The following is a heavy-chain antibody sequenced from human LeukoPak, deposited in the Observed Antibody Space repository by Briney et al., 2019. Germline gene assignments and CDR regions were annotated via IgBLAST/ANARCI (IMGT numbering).Heavy chain of an antibody. V-gene: IGHV4-59*01. CDR1: GGSISSYY. Sequence: SETLSLTCTVSGGSISSYYWSWIRQPPGKGLEWIGYIYYSGSTNYNPSLKSRVTISVDTSKNQFSLKLSSVTAADTAVYYCARLVAVAGWDYFDYWGQGTLVTVSS. D-gene: IGHD6-19*01. J-gene: IGHJ4*02. CDR3: ARLVAVAGWDYFDY. CDR2: IYYSGST.